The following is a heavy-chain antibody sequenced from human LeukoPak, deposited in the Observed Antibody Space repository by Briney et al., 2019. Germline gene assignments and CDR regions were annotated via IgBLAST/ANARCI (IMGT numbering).Heavy chain of an antibody. CDR3: VRELWTYGMDV. J-gene: IGHJ6*02. CDR1: GFIFSSYD. V-gene: IGHV3-13*01. Sequence: GGSLRLSCAASGFIFSSYDMHWVRHATGKGLEWVSSIGTTGDTYYADSVKGRFTISRENAKNALYLQMSSLGVGDTAVYHCVRELWTYGMDVWGQGTTVTVSS. D-gene: IGHD3-10*01. CDR2: IGTTGDT.